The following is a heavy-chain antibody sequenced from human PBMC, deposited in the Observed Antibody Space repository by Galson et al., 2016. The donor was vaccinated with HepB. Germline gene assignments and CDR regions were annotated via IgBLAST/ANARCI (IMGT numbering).Heavy chain of an antibody. D-gene: IGHD3-10*01. J-gene: IGHJ6*02. Sequence: SLRLSCATSGFNFNDYNMHRVRQAPGKGLEWVATISYDGSHKYYADSVRGRFTISRDNFKNTLYLQLNSLRSEDTAVYYSAKEKFGWGGVHYYYYGMDVWGQGTTVTVSS. CDR1: GFNFNDYN. V-gene: IGHV3-30*18. CDR3: AKEKFGWGGVHYYYYGMDV. CDR2: ISYDGSHK.